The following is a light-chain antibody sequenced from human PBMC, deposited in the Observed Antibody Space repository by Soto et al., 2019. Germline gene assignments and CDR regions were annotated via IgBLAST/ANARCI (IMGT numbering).Light chain of an antibody. CDR3: QQRSNWPPYT. Sequence: EIVLTQSPATLSLSPGERATLSCRASQSVNSNLAWYQQKPGQAPRLLIFDASNRATGIPARFSGSGSGTDFTLTISSLEPEDFAVYYCQQRSNWPPYTFGQGTKLKIK. V-gene: IGKV3-11*01. CDR1: QSVNSN. J-gene: IGKJ2*01. CDR2: DAS.